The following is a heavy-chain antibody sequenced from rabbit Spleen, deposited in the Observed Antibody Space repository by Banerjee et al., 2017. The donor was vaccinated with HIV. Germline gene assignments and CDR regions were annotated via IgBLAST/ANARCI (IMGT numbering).Heavy chain of an antibody. V-gene: IGHV1S45*01. CDR1: GFDFSTYW. CDR2: IWAGNNGNT. Sequence: QEQLVESGGGLVKPGASLTLTCTASGFDFSTYWICWVRQAPGKGLEWIACIWAGNNGNTYYASWAKGRVTISKTSSTTVTLQMASLTAADTATYFCARGVNGGIANYVDYFNLWGPGTLVTVS. D-gene: IGHD4-2*01. J-gene: IGHJ4*01. CDR3: ARGVNGGIANYVDYFNL.